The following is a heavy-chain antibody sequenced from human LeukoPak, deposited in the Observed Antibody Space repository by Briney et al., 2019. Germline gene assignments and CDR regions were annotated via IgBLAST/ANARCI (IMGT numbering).Heavy chain of an antibody. CDR1: GGSISSGDYY. CDR3: ASGVVVPADDY. Sequence: SETLSLTCTVSGGSISSGDYYWSWIRQPPGKGLEWIGYIYYSGSTNYNPSLKSRVTISVDTSKNQFSLKLSSVTAADTAVYYCASGVVVPADDYWGQGTLVTVSS. CDR2: IYYSGST. J-gene: IGHJ4*02. V-gene: IGHV4-61*08. D-gene: IGHD2-2*01.